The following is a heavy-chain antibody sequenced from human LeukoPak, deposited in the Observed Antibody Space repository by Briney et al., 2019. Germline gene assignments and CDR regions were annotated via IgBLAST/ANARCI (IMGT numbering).Heavy chain of an antibody. J-gene: IGHJ4*02. V-gene: IGHV1-69*05. CDR1: GGTFSSCA. Sequence: SVKVSCKASGGTFSSCAISWVRQAPGQGLEWMGGIIPIFGTANYAQKSQGRVTITTDESTSTAYMELSSLRSEDTAVYYCATPRGRGYSYGPRPFDYWGQGTLVTVSS. D-gene: IGHD5-18*01. CDR3: ATPRGRGYSYGPRPFDY. CDR2: IIPIFGTA.